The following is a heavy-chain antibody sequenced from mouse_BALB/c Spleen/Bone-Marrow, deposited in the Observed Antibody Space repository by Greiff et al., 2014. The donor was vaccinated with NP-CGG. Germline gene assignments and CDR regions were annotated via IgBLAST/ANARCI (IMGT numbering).Heavy chain of an antibody. Sequence: EVKLQESGGGLVKPGGSLKLSCAASGFAFSSYDMSWVRQTPEKGLEWVAYISSGGGSTYYPDTVKGRFTISRDNAKNTLYLQMSSLKSEDTAMYYCARTTPYAMDYWGQGTSVTVSS. CDR1: GFAFSSYD. D-gene: IGHD5-5*01. V-gene: IGHV5-12-1*01. CDR2: ISSGGGST. CDR3: ARTTPYAMDY. J-gene: IGHJ4*01.